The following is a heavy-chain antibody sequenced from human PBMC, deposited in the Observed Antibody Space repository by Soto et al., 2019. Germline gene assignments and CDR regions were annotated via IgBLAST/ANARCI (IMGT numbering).Heavy chain of an antibody. V-gene: IGHV3-21*01. Sequence: SVKGRFTISRDNAQNSLYLQMNSLRAEDTAVYYCAKWGGDYYGMDVWGQGTTVTVSS. J-gene: IGHJ6*02. CDR3: AKWGGDYYGMDV. D-gene: IGHD2-8*01.